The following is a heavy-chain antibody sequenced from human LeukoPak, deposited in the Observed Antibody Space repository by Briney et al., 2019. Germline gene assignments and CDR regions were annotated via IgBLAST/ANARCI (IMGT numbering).Heavy chain of an antibody. Sequence: SSETLSLTCTVSGCSLSSYYWSWIRQPPGKGLEWIGYIYYSGSTNYNPSLKSRVTISVDTSKNKFSLKLSSVTAADTAVYYCARAESGYYYGDWFDPWGQGTLVTVSS. CDR1: GCSLSSYY. D-gene: IGHD3-22*01. CDR2: IYYSGST. V-gene: IGHV4-59*01. J-gene: IGHJ5*02. CDR3: ARAESGYYYGDWFDP.